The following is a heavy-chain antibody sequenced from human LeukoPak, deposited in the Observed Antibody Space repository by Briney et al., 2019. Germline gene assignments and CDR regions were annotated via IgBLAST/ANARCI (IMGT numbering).Heavy chain of an antibody. Sequence: GGSLRLSCAASGFTFSNFGMHWVRQAPGKGLEWVAFIRYDGSNKYYADSVKGRFTISRDNSKNTLYLQMNSLRPEDTAVYYCAKGSYQLLPLDYWGQGTLVTVSS. D-gene: IGHD2-2*01. CDR3: AKGSYQLLPLDY. J-gene: IGHJ4*02. CDR2: IRYDGSNK. CDR1: GFTFSNFG. V-gene: IGHV3-30*02.